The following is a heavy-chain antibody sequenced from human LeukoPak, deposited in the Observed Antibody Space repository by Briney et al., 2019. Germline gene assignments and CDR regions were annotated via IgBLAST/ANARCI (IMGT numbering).Heavy chain of an antibody. CDR3: ARGSGSYQYYYYYGVDV. CDR1: GGSISSYS. CDR2: IYYSGST. J-gene: IGHJ6*02. Sequence: SETLSLTCTVSGGSISSYSWSWIRQPPGKGLEWIGYIYYSGSTNYNPSLKSRVTISVDTSKNQFSLKPTSVTAADTAVYYCARGSGSYQYYYYYGVDVWGQGTTVTVSS. V-gene: IGHV4-59*01. D-gene: IGHD3-10*01.